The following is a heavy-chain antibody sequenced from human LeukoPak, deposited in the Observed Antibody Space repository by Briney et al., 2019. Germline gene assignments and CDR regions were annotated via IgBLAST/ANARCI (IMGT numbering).Heavy chain of an antibody. Sequence: SETLSLTCTVSGGSISSSSYYWGWIRQPPGKGLEWIGSIYYSGSTYYNPSLKSRVTISVDTSKNQFSLKLSSVTAADTAVYYCARDQVQLVHWGQGTLVTVSS. V-gene: IGHV4-39*07. CDR1: GGSISSSSYY. D-gene: IGHD6-13*01. CDR3: ARDQVQLVH. J-gene: IGHJ4*02. CDR2: IYYSGST.